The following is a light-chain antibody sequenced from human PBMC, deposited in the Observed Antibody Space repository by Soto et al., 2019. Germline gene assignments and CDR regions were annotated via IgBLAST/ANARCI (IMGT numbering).Light chain of an antibody. CDR2: ANS. CDR1: SSNIGAGYD. Sequence: QSVLTQTPSVSGVPGQRVTISCTGSSSNIGAGYDVHWYQQLPGTAPKLLIYANSIRPSGVPDRFSGSKSGTSASLAITGLQAEDEADYYCQSYDSSLSGYVFGTGTKVTVL. V-gene: IGLV1-40*01. J-gene: IGLJ1*01. CDR3: QSYDSSLSGYV.